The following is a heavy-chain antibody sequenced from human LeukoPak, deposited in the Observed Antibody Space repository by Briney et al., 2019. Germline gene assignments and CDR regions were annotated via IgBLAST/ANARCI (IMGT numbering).Heavy chain of an antibody. Sequence: ASVKVSCKVSGYTLTEISMHWVRQAPGIGLEWMGGFDPQDGEIIYAQRFQGRVTMTEDTSTDTAYMELSSLRSEDTAVYYCATSKIEYYDILTGYYPSVYFDHWGQGTLVTVSS. D-gene: IGHD3-9*01. CDR1: GYTLTEIS. CDR2: FDPQDGEI. V-gene: IGHV1-24*01. J-gene: IGHJ4*02. CDR3: ATSKIEYYDILTGYYPSVYFDH.